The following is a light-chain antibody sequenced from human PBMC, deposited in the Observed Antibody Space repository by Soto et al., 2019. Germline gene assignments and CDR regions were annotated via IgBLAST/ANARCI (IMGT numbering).Light chain of an antibody. J-gene: IGKJ1*01. V-gene: IGKV1-5*03. CDR2: KAS. CDR3: QQYNDYSWT. CDR1: QSISIW. Sequence: DIQMTQSPSTLSASVEDRVAISCRASQSISIWLAWYQQKPGKAPKLLIYKASSLESGVPSRFSGSGSGTEFTLTISSLQPDDFATYYCQQYNDYSWTFGQGTKVEIK.